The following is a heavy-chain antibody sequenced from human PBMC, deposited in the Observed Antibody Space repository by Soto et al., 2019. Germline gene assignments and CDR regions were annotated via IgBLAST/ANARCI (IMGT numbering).Heavy chain of an antibody. V-gene: IGHV4-38-2*01. CDR3: ARWADSSSYYFDY. Sequence: SETLSLTCAVSGYSISSGYYWGWIRQPPGKGLEWIGSIYHSGSTYYNPSLKSRVTISVDTSKNQFSLKLSSVTAADTAVYYCARWADSSSYYFDYWGRGTRVPVSS. CDR1: GYSISSGYY. CDR2: IYHSGST. J-gene: IGHJ4*02. D-gene: IGHD6-6*01.